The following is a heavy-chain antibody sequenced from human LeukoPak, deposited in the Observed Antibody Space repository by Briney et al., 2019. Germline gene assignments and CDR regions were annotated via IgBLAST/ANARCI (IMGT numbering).Heavy chain of an antibody. CDR1: GFTFSSYA. Sequence: PGGSLRLSCAASGFTFSSYAMSWVRQAPGKGLEWVSAISGSGGSTYYADSVKGRFTISRDNSKNTLYMQMNSLRAEDTAVYYCATRGGWGYSCGYYVSYWGQGTLVTVSS. V-gene: IGHV3-23*01. CDR2: ISGSGGST. CDR3: ATRGGWGYSCGYYVSY. D-gene: IGHD3-22*01. J-gene: IGHJ4*02.